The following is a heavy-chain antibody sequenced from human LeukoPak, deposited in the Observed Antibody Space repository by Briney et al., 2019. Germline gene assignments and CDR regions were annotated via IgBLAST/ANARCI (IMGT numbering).Heavy chain of an antibody. Sequence: SETLSLTCTVSSGSISTSNYYWSWIRQPPGKGLEWIGEINHSGSTNYNPSLKSRVTISVDTSKNQFSLKLSSVTAADTAVYYCARLPRRVVVPAASRYYFDYWGQGTLVTVSS. J-gene: IGHJ4*02. V-gene: IGHV4-39*07. CDR2: INHSGST. D-gene: IGHD2-2*01. CDR1: SGSISTSNYY. CDR3: ARLPRRVVVPAASRYYFDY.